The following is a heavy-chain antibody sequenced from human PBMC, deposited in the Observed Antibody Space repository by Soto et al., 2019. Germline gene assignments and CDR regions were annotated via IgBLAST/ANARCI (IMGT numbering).Heavy chain of an antibody. V-gene: IGHV1-18*01. Sequence: QVQLAQSANEVKKPGASVRVSCKAAGYTFIRYGIAWVRQAPGHGLEWMGWISPYNDYTVYAQKFQGRVSMTADTSTSTVYINLRRLKADDTAVYYCARGGYYDHSCGQLSHYGLDVWGQGTSVSVSS. D-gene: IGHD3-16*01. CDR3: ARGGYYDHSCGQLSHYGLDV. CDR2: ISPYNDYT. CDR1: GYTFIRYG. J-gene: IGHJ6*02.